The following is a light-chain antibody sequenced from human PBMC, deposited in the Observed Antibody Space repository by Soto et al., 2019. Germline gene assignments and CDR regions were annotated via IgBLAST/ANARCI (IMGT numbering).Light chain of an antibody. V-gene: IGKV1-39*01. Sequence: DIQMTQSASSLSSSVGDRVTITFRASQTISIFLNWYQQKPGKAPKLLIYGASTLQGGVPSRFSGSGSGTDCTLTISRLQSEDFATYYCQRSDGSPPWTFGQGTKV. CDR2: GAS. CDR3: QRSDGSPPWT. CDR1: QTISIF. J-gene: IGKJ1*01.